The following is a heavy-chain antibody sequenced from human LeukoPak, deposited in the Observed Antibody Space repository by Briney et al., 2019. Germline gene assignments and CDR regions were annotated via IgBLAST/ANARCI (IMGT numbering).Heavy chain of an antibody. CDR1: GFSFSSYA. CDR2: ISGSGGST. CDR3: ASGNTEDAFDI. D-gene: IGHD1-26*01. J-gene: IGHJ3*02. Sequence: GGSLRLSCAASGFSFSSYAMSWVRQAPGKGLEWVSGISGSGGSTYYADSVKGRFTISRDNSKNTLYLQMNSLRAEDTAVYYCASGNTEDAFDIWGQGTMVTVSS. V-gene: IGHV3-23*01.